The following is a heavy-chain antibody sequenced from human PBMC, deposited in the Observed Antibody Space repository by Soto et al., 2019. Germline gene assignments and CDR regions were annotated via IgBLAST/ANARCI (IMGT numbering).Heavy chain of an antibody. CDR3: ARDVVTTYYYYYMDV. CDR1: GFTFSSYG. V-gene: IGHV3-33*01. CDR2: IWYDGSNK. Sequence: QVQLEESGGGVVQPGRSLRLSCAASGFTFSSYGMHWVRQAPGKGLEWVAVIWYDGSNKYYADSVKGRFTISRDNSKNTLYLQMNSLRAEDTAVYYCARDVVTTYYYYYMDVWGKGTTVTVSS. J-gene: IGHJ6*03. D-gene: IGHD5-12*01.